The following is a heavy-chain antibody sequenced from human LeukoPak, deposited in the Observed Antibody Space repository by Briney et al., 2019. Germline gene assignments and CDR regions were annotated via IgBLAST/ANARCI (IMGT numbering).Heavy chain of an antibody. J-gene: IGHJ5*02. V-gene: IGHV4-61*01. CDR1: GASISSGSHH. CDR3: ARSFYSSGWYTPLRWFDT. D-gene: IGHD6-19*01. Sequence: SETLSLTCVVSGASISSGSHHWNWIRQSPGRGLESIGHIYYRGTTNYTPSLKSRVTISVDTSMNQFSLRLTSVTAADTAVYFCARSFYSSGWYTPLRWFDTWGQGALVTVSS. CDR2: IYYRGTT.